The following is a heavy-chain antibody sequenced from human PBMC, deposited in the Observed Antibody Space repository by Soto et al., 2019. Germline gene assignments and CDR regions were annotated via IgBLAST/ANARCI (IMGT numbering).Heavy chain of an antibody. V-gene: IGHV5-51*01. CDR1: GYSFTNNW. Sequence: EVQLVQSGTEVKKPGESLKISCKASGYSFTNNWIGWVRQMPGKGLEWMGVINPDDSDTRYSPSFQGQVTISVDRSISTAYLQWSSLKASDTAMYYCVRSGRTAGGSCFYYWGQGTLVTVPS. CDR2: INPDDSDT. D-gene: IGHD2-15*01. J-gene: IGHJ4*02. CDR3: VRSGRTAGGSCFYY.